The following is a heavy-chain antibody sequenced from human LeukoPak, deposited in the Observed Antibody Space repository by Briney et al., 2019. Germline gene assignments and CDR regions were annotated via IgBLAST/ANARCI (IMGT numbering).Heavy chain of an antibody. CDR2: IISSGGTT. Sequence: VGSLRLSSAPSGFTFTSYTVNSVRHALEKGLERVSAIISSGGTTYYADSVKGRFSISRVNSKNMLYLQMNSLRAGDTAVYYCAKDRNSWPTNFDSWGQGTLVTVSA. V-gene: IGHV3-23*01. CDR1: GFTFTSYT. D-gene: IGHD2/OR15-2a*01. CDR3: AKDRNSWPTNFDS. J-gene: IGHJ4*02.